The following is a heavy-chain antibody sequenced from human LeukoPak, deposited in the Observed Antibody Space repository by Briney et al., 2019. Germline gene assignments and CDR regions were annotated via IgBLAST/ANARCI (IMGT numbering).Heavy chain of an antibody. CDR2: IYTSGST. Sequence: SETLSLTCTVSGGSINVYYWTWVRQPAGKGLEWIGRIYTSGSTNYNPSLKSRVTISVDTSKNQFSLKLSSVTAADTAVYYCARETVGGSGYWGQGTLVTVSS. J-gene: IGHJ4*02. CDR3: ARETVGGSGY. V-gene: IGHV4-4*07. D-gene: IGHD3-16*01. CDR1: GGSINVYY.